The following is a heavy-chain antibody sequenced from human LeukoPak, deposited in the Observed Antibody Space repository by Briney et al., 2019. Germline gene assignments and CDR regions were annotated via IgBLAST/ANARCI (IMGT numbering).Heavy chain of an antibody. CDR2: INPNSGGT. CDR1: GYTFTGYY. Sequence: ASVKVSCKASGYTFTGYYMHWVRQAPGQGLEWMGWINPNSGGTNYAQKFQGRVTTTRDTSISTAYMELSRLRSDDTAVYYCARAVAGTWVVDYWGQGTLVTVSS. V-gene: IGHV1-2*02. CDR3: ARAVAGTWVVDY. D-gene: IGHD6-19*01. J-gene: IGHJ4*02.